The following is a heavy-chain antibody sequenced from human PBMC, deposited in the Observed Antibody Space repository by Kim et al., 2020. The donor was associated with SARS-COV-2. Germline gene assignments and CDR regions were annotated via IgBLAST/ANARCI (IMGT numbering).Heavy chain of an antibody. V-gene: IGHV3-33*06. Sequence: YAATGQRRFTISRDNSKNTLYLQMNRLRAEETAVYYCAKECYYGSGVDYWGQGTLVTVSS. CDR3: AKECYYGSGVDY. D-gene: IGHD3-10*01. J-gene: IGHJ4*02.